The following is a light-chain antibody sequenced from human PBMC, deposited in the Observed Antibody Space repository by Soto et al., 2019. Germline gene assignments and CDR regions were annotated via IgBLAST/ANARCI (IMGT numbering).Light chain of an antibody. CDR1: SSNIGSNS. CDR2: SNN. J-gene: IGLJ2*01. CDR3: AARDDSLNGPV. V-gene: IGLV1-44*01. Sequence: QSVLTQAPSASGTPGQRVTISCSGSSSNIGSNSVNWYQQLPGTAPKLLIYSNNQRPSGVPDRFSGSESGTSASLAISGLQSEDEADYYCAARDDSLNGPVFGGGTKLTVL.